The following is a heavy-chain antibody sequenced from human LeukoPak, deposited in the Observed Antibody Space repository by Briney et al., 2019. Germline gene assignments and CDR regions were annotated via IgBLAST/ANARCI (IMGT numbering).Heavy chain of an antibody. D-gene: IGHD3-22*01. Sequence: GGSLRLSCAASGFTLSSYPMSWVRQAPGKGLEWVSGISRSGGSTYYADSVKGWFSISRDNSNNTLYLQMNSLRAEDTAVYSCARKGEASSGYLYYFDYWGQGTRVTVSS. J-gene: IGHJ4*02. CDR1: GFTLSSYP. CDR3: ARKGEASSGYLYYFDY. CDR2: ISRSGGST. V-gene: IGHV3-23*01.